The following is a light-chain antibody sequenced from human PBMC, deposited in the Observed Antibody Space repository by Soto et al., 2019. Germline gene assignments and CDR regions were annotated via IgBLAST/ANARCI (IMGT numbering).Light chain of an antibody. V-gene: IGLV3-21*02. J-gene: IGLJ2*01. CDR3: SSYANSDTVI. Sequence: SYELTQPPSVSVAPGQTARITCGGNNIGSKSVHWYQQKPGQAPVLVVYDDSDRPSGIPERFSGSNSGNTASLTISGVQAEDEADYYCSSYANSDTVIFGGGTKVTVL. CDR2: DDS. CDR1: NIGSKS.